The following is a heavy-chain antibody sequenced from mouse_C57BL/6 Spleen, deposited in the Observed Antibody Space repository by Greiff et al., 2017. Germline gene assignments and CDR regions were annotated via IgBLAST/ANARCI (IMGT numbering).Heavy chain of an antibody. D-gene: IGHD1-1*01. J-gene: IGHJ4*01. Sequence: QVQLQQSGPGLVQPSQSLSITCTVSGFSLTSYGVHWVRQSPGKGLEWLGLICRGGSTDYNAAFMSRLSITKDNSQSQVFFKMNSLQADDTAMYYCAKNTVITTPMDYWGQGTSVTVSS. V-gene: IGHV2-5*01. CDR1: GFSLTSYG. CDR3: AKNTVITTPMDY. CDR2: ICRGGST.